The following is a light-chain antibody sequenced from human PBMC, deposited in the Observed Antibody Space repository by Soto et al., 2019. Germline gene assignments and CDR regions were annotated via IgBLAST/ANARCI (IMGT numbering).Light chain of an antibody. Sequence: DIPMTQSPASLSASVVARVTVTCRARQNIGTYLNWYQQQPGKAPKLLIYAASTLQSGVPSRFSGSGSGTDFTLTISSLPPWDFATYYCQQSYGIPYTFGEGTEAEIK. V-gene: IGKV1-39*01. CDR2: AAS. J-gene: IGKJ2*01. CDR3: QQSYGIPYT. CDR1: QNIGTY.